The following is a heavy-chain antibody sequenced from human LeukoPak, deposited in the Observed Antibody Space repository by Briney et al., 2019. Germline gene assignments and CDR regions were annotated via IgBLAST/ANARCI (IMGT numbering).Heavy chain of an antibody. CDR2: ISGSGGST. CDR1: GFTFSSYA. D-gene: IGHD6-19*01. V-gene: IGHV3-23*01. Sequence: GGSLRLSCAASGFTFSSYAMSWVRQAPGKGLEWVSAISGSGGSTYYADSVKGRFTISRDNSKNTLYLQMNSLRAEDTAVYYCAKGPGEAQWRPIYYYYGMDVWGQGTTVTVSS. J-gene: IGHJ6*02. CDR3: AKGPGEAQWRPIYYYYGMDV.